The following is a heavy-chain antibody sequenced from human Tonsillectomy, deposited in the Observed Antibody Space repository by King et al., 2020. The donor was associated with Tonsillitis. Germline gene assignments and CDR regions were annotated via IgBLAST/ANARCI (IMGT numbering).Heavy chain of an antibody. J-gene: IGHJ3*02. D-gene: IGHD1-14*01. V-gene: IGHV1-46*01. CDR2: INPSGGST. CDR1: RYTFTRYY. CDR3: ARDNTGGDAFAI. Sequence: VQLVESGAEVKKPGASVKVSCKASRYTFTRYYIHWVRQAPGQGLEWMGIINPSGGSTSYAQKFQGRVTMTRDTSTSTVYMELSSLRFEDTAVYYCARDNTGGDAFAIWGPGTMVTVSS.